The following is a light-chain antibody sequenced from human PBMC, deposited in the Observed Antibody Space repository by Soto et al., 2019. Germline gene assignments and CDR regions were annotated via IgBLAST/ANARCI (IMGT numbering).Light chain of an antibody. V-gene: IGKV3-15*01. CDR3: QKQQKGFPFT. J-gene: IGKJ4*01. CDR1: QNVRSN. Sequence: EIVMTQSPGSLSVSPVDRATLSCRASQNVRSNLAWYQQKPGQAPRLLIYGASTSATGRAASCSGSGGGTEVTLTNSSRLEEDVVGFYCQKQQKGFPFTFGGGTKVDIK. CDR2: GAS.